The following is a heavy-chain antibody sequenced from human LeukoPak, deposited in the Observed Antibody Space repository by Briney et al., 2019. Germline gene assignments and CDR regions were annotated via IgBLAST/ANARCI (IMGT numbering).Heavy chain of an antibody. CDR2: IYYSGST. J-gene: IGHJ5*02. D-gene: IGHD6-13*01. V-gene: IGHV4-59*12. Sequence: SETLSLTCSVSGGSISSYYWIWIRQPPGKGLEWIGYIYYSGSTNYIPSLKSRVTISVDQSKNQVSLKVTSVTAADTAVYYCARRIGAAGTRDWFDPWGQGTLVTVSS. CDR1: GGSISSYY. CDR3: ARRIGAAGTRDWFDP.